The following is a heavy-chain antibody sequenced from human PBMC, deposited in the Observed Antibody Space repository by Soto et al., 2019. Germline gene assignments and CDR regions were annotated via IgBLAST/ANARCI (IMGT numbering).Heavy chain of an antibody. CDR3: ARDPKPPSIAAPYYYYYGMDV. D-gene: IGHD6-6*01. V-gene: IGHV1-3*01. Sequence: KFQGRVTITRDTSASTAYMELSSLRSEDTAVYYCARDPKPPSIAAPYYYYYGMDVWGQGTTVTVSS. J-gene: IGHJ6*02.